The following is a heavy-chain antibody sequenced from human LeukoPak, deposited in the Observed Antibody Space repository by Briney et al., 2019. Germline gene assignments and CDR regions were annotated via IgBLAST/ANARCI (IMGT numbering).Heavy chain of an antibody. J-gene: IGHJ5*02. CDR1: GYTFTGYY. CDR2: LNPNSGGT. D-gene: IGHD2-2*02. Sequence: ASVRVSCMASGYTFTGYYMHWVRQAPGQGLEWMGWLNPNSGGTNYAQKFQGWVTMTRDTSISTAYMELSRLRSDDTAVYYCARVFRLSAIEDWFDPWGQGTLVTVSS. V-gene: IGHV1-2*04. CDR3: ARVFRLSAIEDWFDP.